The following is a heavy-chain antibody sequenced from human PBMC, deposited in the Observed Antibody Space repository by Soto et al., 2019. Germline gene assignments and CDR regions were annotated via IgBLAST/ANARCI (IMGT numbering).Heavy chain of an antibody. D-gene: IGHD2-2*01. CDR3: ARDCRSTSCYGYFQK. CDR2: ISSSDSII. J-gene: IGHJ1*01. V-gene: IGHV3-11*01. Sequence: QVQLVESGGGLVKPGGSLRLSCAASGFTFSDYYMSWIRQAPGKGLEWVSYISSSDSIIYHADSVKGRFTISRDNAKNSQYLQMNSLRVEDTAVYYCARDCRSTSCYGYFQKWGQGTLVTVSS. CDR1: GFTFSDYY.